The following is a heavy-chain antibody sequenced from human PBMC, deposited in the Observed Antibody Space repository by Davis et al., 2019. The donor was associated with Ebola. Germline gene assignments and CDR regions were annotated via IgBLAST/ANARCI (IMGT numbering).Heavy chain of an antibody. J-gene: IGHJ2*01. CDR3: ARDYYDSSDYPSHYFDL. D-gene: IGHD3-22*01. CDR2: IIPIPDIA. Sequence: AASVKVSCKASGGTSNSYTINWVRQAPGQGLEYMGRIIPIPDIANYPQKFQDRVTITADKSTGTVYMELSSLRSEDTAVYYCARDYYDSSDYPSHYFDLWGRGTLVTVSS. CDR1: GGTSNSYT. V-gene: IGHV1-69*04.